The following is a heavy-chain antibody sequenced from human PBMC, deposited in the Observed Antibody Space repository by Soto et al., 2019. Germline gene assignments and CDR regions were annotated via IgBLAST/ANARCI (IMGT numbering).Heavy chain of an antibody. CDR2: IYHSGST. CDR1: GGSISSGGHY. V-gene: IGHV4-31*03. CDR3: ARGLDSSSWAFDS. D-gene: IGHD6-13*01. J-gene: IGHJ4*02. Sequence: QVQLQESGPGLVKPSQTLSLTCTVSGGSISSGGHYWSWIRQHPGKGLEWIGYIYHSGSTYYNPSVQSRVTISVDTSKNQFSLKLSSVTAADTAVYSCARGLDSSSWAFDSCGQGTLVTVSS.